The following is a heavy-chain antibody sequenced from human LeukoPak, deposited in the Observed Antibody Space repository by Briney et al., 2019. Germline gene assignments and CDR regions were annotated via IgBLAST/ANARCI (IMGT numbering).Heavy chain of an antibody. CDR2: ISGDATTT. CDR3: ARDRMVRGVIGSEGFDY. J-gene: IGHJ4*02. CDR1: GFAFSSFA. D-gene: IGHD3-10*01. V-gene: IGHV3-23*01. Sequence: PGGSLRLSCAASGFAFSSFAMNWVRQAPGKGLQWVSAISGDATTTYYPDSLTGRFTISRDNSKNTLYLQMNSLRAEDTAVYYCARDRMVRGVIGSEGFDYWGQGTLVTVSS.